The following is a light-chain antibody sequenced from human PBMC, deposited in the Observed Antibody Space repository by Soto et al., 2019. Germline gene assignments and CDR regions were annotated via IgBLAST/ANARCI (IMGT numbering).Light chain of an antibody. CDR2: GNN. CDR1: SSNIGAGYD. CDR3: QSYDSSLSGSV. V-gene: IGLV1-40*01. Sequence: QAVVTQPPSVSGAPGQRVTISCTGSSSNIGAGYDVHWYQHLPGTAPKLLIYGNNNRPSGVPDRFSASKSGTSASLAITGLQAEDEADYYCQSYDSSLSGSVFGGGTKVTVL. J-gene: IGLJ2*01.